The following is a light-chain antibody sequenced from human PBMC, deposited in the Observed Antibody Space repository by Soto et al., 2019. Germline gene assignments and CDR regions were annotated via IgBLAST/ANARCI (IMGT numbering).Light chain of an antibody. Sequence: EIVMTQSPATLSVSPGDRATLSCRASQSVDNDLAWYQQKPGQPPRLLIYDASTRATGIPARFSGSGSGTDFTLTISSLEAEDFALYYCQQRSKWPVTFGGGTKVDIK. CDR2: DAS. J-gene: IGKJ4*01. CDR1: QSVDND. CDR3: QQRSKWPVT. V-gene: IGKV3-11*01.